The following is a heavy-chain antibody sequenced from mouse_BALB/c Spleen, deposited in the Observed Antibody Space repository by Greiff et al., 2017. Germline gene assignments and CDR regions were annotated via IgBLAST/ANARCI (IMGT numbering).Heavy chain of an antibody. CDR1: GFTFSSYA. V-gene: IGHV5-9-3*01. Sequence: EVQVVESGGGLVKPGGSLKLSCAASGFTFSSYAMSWVRQTPEKRLEWVATISSGGSYTYYPDSVKGRFTISRDNAKNTLYLQMSSLRSEDTAMYYCADYGNYEFAYWGQGTLVTVSA. CDR2: ISSGGSYT. D-gene: IGHD2-1*01. J-gene: IGHJ3*01. CDR3: ADYGNYEFAY.